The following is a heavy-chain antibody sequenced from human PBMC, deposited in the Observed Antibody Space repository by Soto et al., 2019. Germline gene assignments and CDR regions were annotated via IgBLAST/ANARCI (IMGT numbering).Heavy chain of an antibody. CDR2: ISAYNGNT. Sequence: QVQLVQSGAEVKKPGASVKVSCKASGYTFTSYGISWVRQAPGQGLEWMGWISAYNGNTNYAQKLQGRVTMTTDTSTSTAYMELRSLRSDDTAVYYCARDIRSGGSYPNYYYYYGMDVCGQGTTVTVSS. J-gene: IGHJ6*02. D-gene: IGHD2-15*01. CDR3: ARDIRSGGSYPNYYYYYGMDV. V-gene: IGHV1-18*01. CDR1: GYTFTSYG.